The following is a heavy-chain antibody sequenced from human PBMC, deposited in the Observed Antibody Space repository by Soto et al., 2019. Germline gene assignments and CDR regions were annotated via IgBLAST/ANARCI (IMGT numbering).Heavy chain of an antibody. J-gene: IGHJ4*02. V-gene: IGHV3-7*01. CDR2: IKTDGSAT. Sequence: EVQVVESGGGLVQPGGSLRLSCAVSGLRFTDYWMTWVRQAPGKGLEWVASIKTDGSATYYVDSVKGRFTISRDNAKNSLYLQMNSLRVEDTSVYYCARAGYCGPGCYYYFDYWGQGTLVTVSS. CDR1: GLRFTDYW. D-gene: IGHD2-21*02. CDR3: ARAGYCGPGCYYYFDY.